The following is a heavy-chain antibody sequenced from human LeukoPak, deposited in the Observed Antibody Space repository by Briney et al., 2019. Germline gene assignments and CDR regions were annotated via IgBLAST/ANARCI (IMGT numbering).Heavy chain of an antibody. CDR2: VSYSGST. V-gene: IGHV4-39*01. CDR1: GGSISSSSYY. D-gene: IGHD3-22*01. Sequence: PSETLSLTRTVSGGSISSSSYYWGWIRQPPGKGLEWIGSVSYSGSTYYNPSLKSQVIISLDTAKNQFSLKLRSVTAADTAVYYCAGSDSSGYPALIDYWGQGTLVTVSS. J-gene: IGHJ4*02. CDR3: AGSDSSGYPALIDY.